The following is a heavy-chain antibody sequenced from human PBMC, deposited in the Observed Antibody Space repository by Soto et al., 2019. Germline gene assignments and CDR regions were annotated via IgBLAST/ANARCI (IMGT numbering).Heavy chain of an antibody. CDR2: ISGAGDII. CDR1: GFTFSSYS. V-gene: IGHV3-48*02. CDR3: AREGTYGGDWFAY. Sequence: EVQLVESGGGLVQPGGSLRLTCAASGFTFSSYSITWVRQAPGKGLEWISFISGAGDIIFYADSLKGRFTISRDNARDSLYLQMHSLRDEDTAIYYCAREGTYGGDWFAYWGQGILVTVSS. J-gene: IGHJ5*01. D-gene: IGHD2-21*01.